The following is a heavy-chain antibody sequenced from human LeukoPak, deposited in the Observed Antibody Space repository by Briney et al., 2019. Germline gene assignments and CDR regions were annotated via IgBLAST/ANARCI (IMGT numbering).Heavy chain of an antibody. CDR2: IYTAGET. D-gene: IGHD3-16*01. V-gene: IGHV3-53*05. CDR1: GFTVSNNY. J-gene: IGHJ4*02. CDR3: ANEGD. Sequence: GGSLRLSCIVSGFTVSNNYMSWVRQAPGKGLEWVSVIYTAGETYYADSVKGRFTISRDISKNTVYLQMNSLRADDTAKYYCANEGDWGQGTLVTVSS.